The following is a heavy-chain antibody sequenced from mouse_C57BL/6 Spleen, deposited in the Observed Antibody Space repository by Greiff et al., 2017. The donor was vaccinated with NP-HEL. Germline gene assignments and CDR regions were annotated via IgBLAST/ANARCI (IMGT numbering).Heavy chain of an antibody. J-gene: IGHJ2*01. CDR2: IHPNSGST. Sequence: QVQLQQSGAELVKPGASVKLSCKASGYTFTSYWMHWVKQRPGQGLEWIGMIHPNSGSTNYNEKFKSKATLTVDKSSSTAYMQLSSLTSEDSAVYYCARKGPGSSYPFDYWGQGTTLTVSS. D-gene: IGHD1-1*01. V-gene: IGHV1-64*01. CDR1: GYTFTSYW. CDR3: ARKGPGSSYPFDY.